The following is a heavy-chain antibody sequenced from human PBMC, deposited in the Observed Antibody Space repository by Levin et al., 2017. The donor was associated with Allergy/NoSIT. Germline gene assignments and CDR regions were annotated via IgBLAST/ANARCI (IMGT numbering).Heavy chain of an antibody. CDR1: GGSFTNHH. Sequence: SETLSLTCTVSGGSFTNHHWSWIRQPAGRALEWIGHILTTGAPNYNPSLESRVTISIDTSENQFSLKLNSVTAADTAVYYCARGWLTWLDPWGHGTLVTVSS. D-gene: IGHD6-19*01. CDR3: ARGWLTWLDP. J-gene: IGHJ5*02. V-gene: IGHV4-4*07. CDR2: ILTTGAP.